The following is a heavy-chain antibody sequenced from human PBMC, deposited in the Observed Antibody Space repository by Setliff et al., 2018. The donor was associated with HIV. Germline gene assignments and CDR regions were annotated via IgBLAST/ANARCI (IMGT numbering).Heavy chain of an antibody. V-gene: IGHV3-23*01. Sequence: GGSLRLSCAASGFTFSSYAMAWVRQAPGKGLGWVSAISGSGGSTYYADSVKGRFTISRDKSKNTVYLQMYSLRAEDTALYYCAKDRVGYCSSISCPGGFDYWGQGTLVTVSS. D-gene: IGHD2-2*03. CDR2: ISGSGGST. CDR1: GFTFSSYA. CDR3: AKDRVGYCSSISCPGGFDY. J-gene: IGHJ4*02.